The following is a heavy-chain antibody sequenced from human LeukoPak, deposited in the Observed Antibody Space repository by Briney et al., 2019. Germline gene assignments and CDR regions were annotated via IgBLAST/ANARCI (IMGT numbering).Heavy chain of an antibody. CDR2: IYHSGST. D-gene: IGHD3-9*01. J-gene: IGHJ4*02. V-gene: IGHV4-38-2*01. CDR3: ARHRRGVHTYYDILTGYSTHAY. Sequence: SETLSLTCAVSGYSISSGYYWGWIRQPPGKGLEWIGSIYHSGSTYYNPSLKSRVTISVDTSKNQFSLKLSSVTAADTAVYYCARHRRGVHTYYDILTGYSTHAYWGQGTLVTVSS. CDR1: GYSISSGYY.